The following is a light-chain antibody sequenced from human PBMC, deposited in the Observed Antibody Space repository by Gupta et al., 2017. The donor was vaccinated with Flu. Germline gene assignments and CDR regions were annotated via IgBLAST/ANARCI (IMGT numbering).Light chain of an antibody. Sequence: DIQMTQSPSSLSASVGDRVTITYRASQSIASYLNWYQQRPGKAPKLLISVASMLQSGVPSRFSGGGSGTDFTLTINSRQPEDFATYFCQQTDRAPMTFGQGTKVEIK. V-gene: IGKV1-39*01. CDR2: VAS. CDR1: QSIASY. J-gene: IGKJ1*01. CDR3: QQTDRAPMT.